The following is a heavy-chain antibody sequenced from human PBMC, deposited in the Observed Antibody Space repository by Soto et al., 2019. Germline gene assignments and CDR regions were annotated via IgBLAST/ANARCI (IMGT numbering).Heavy chain of an antibody. CDR3: TTENSSGYLSITYAFDI. D-gene: IGHD3-22*01. Sequence: SVKVSCKASGFTFTNSAVQWVRQARGQRLEWIGWIVVGSGNTNYAQKFQERVTITRDMSTSTAYMELSSLRSEDTAVYYCTTENSSGYLSITYAFDIWGQGTMVTVSS. V-gene: IGHV1-58*01. CDR2: IVVGSGNT. J-gene: IGHJ3*02. CDR1: GFTFTNSA.